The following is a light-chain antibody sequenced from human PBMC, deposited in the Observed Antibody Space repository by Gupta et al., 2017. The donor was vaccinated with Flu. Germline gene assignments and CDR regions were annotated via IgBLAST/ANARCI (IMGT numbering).Light chain of an antibody. J-gene: IGLJ3*02. CDR1: SSDGGGYNY. CDR2: DVS. Sequence: SVTISCTGTSSDGGGYNYVSWYQQHPGKAHKLMIYDVSKRPAGVPDRFCGSKSGNTASVTISGHHDEEEADYYCCSYAGSYGVFGGGTKLTVL. V-gene: IGLV2-11*01. CDR3: CSYAGSYGV.